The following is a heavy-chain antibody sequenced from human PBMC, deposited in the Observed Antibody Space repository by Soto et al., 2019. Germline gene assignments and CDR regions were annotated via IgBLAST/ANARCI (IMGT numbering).Heavy chain of an antibody. J-gene: IGHJ4*02. V-gene: IGHV3-30-3*01. Sequence: QVQLVESVVGVFQPGRSLRLSCAAAVFTFSSYAMHWVRQAPGKGLVWVAVVSYDGSNKYYADSVKGRFTISRDNSNNTLYLQMNSLRAEDTAVYYCASEGVWNHIVDYWGQGTLVTVSS. CDR2: VSYDGSNK. CDR3: ASEGVWNHIVDY. CDR1: VFTFSSYA. D-gene: IGHD1-1*01.